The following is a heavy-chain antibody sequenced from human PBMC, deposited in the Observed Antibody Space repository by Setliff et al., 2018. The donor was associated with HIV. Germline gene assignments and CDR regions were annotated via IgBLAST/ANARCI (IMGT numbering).Heavy chain of an antibody. CDR3: ARDATRGGDMDV. V-gene: IGHV3-7*01. Sequence: PGGSLRLSCEASEFTFSSYEMNWVRQAPGKGLEWVANIKQDGSEKYYVDSVRGRFTISRDNAKDSLYLQMNNLRAEDTAVYYCARDATRGGDMDVWGKGITVTVSS. D-gene: IGHD2-15*01. J-gene: IGHJ6*03. CDR1: EFTFSSYE. CDR2: IKQDGSEK.